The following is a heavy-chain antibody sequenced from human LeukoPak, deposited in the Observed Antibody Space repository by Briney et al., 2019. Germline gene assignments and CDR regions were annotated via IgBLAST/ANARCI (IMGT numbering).Heavy chain of an antibody. V-gene: IGHV3-30-3*01. CDR1: GFTSSSYA. D-gene: IGHD2-2*01. CDR3: ARASYQFNCFVY. CDR2: ISKDGSNK. Sequence: GGPLRLSCAASGFTSSSYAMHWVRQAPGKGLERVADISKDGSNKYSADLVKGRFTTSRDNSKISLYLQMYSLRAEDTAVYYCARASYQFNCFVYWGQGTLVTVSS. J-gene: IGHJ4*02.